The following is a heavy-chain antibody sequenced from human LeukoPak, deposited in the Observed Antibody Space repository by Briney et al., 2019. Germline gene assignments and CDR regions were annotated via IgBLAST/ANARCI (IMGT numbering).Heavy chain of an antibody. J-gene: IGHJ5*02. CDR3: AREHFAATGTGWFDP. V-gene: IGHV3-30-3*01. CDR1: GFTFSSYA. D-gene: IGHD1-1*01. Sequence: GGSLRLSCAASGFTFSSYAIHWVRQAPGQGLEWVAVISEDGSSKYYSDSVKGRFTISRDNSKHMLYLHMTSLGTEDTAVYSCAREHFAATGTGWFDPWGQGTLVTVSS. CDR2: ISEDGSSK.